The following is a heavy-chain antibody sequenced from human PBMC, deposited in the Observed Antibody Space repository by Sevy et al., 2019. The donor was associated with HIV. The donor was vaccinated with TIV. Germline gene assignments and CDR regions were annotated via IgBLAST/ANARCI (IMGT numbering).Heavy chain of an antibody. CDR3: ARDAGGGTTNSGMDV. Sequence: ASVKVSCKASGYTFTDDYLHWMRQAPGQGLEWMGRVFPNSGGTNYAQKFRGRVTMTRDTSISTAYMELSRLRSDDTAVYYCARDAGGGTTNSGMDVWGQWTTVTVSS. CDR1: GYTFTDDY. V-gene: IGHV1-2*06. J-gene: IGHJ6*02. D-gene: IGHD1-7*01. CDR2: VFPNSGGT.